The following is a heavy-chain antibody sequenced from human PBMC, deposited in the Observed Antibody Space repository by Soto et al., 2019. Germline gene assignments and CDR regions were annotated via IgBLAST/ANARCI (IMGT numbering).Heavy chain of an antibody. CDR2: INSDGSDT. Sequence: PGGSLRLSCAASGFTFSSYWMHWVRQAAGKGLVWVSRINSDGSDTVYADSVKGRFTFSRDNAKNTVYLQMNSLRVEDTAVYYCAGEKAGGFFDYWGQGSQVTVSS. CDR1: GFTFSSYW. CDR3: AGEKAGGFFDY. V-gene: IGHV3-74*01. J-gene: IGHJ4*02.